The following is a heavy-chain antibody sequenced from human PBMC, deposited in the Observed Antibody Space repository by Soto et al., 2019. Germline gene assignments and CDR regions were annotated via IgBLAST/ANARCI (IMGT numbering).Heavy chain of an antibody. CDR2: IDWDDDK. CDR3: ARTICRIAARIFDD. CDR1: GIALSTSGVC. D-gene: IGHD6-6*01. V-gene: IGHV2-70*01. Sequence: CXPSLLTSRETLTLTCTFAGIALSTSGVCVSWIRQPPGKALEWLALIDWDDDKYYSTSLKTRLTISKDTSKNQVVLTMKNMDPVDTATYYCARTICRIAARIFDDWGQGTLVTVSS. J-gene: IGHJ4*02.